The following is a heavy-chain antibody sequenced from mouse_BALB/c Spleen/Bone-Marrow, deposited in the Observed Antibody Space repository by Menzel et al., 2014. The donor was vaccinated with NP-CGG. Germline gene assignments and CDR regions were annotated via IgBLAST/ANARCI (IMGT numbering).Heavy chain of an antibody. V-gene: IGHV1S56*01. CDR1: GYTFTSYY. Sequence: VKLLESGPELVKPGASVRISCKASGYTFTSYYIHWVKQRPGQGLEWIGWIYPGNVNTKYNEKFKGKATLTADKSSSTAYMQLSSLTSEDSAAYFCATYDYWGQGTTLTVSS. CDR2: IYPGNVNT. J-gene: IGHJ2*01. CDR3: ATYDY.